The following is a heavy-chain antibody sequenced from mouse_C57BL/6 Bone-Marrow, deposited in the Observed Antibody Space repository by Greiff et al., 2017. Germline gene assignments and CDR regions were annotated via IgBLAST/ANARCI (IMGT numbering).Heavy chain of an antibody. V-gene: IGHV14-4*01. CDR1: GFNIKDDY. CDR2: IDPENGDT. Sequence: EVQLQQSGAELVRPGASVKLSCTASGFNIKDDYMHWVKQRPEQGLEWIGWIDPENGDTEYASKFQGKATITADPSSNTAYLQLSSLTSEDTAVYYCTALGFAYWGQGTLVTVSA. J-gene: IGHJ3*01. CDR3: TALGFAY.